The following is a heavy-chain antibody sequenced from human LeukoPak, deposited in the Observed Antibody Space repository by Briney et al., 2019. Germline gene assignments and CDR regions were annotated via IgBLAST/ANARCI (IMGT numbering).Heavy chain of an antibody. D-gene: IGHD3-10*01. Sequence: GESLKISCKGSGYSFISYWIGWVRQMPGKGLEWMGIIYPGDSDTRYSPSFQGQVTISADKSISTAYLQWSSLKASDTAMYYCARSTMVRGAVPNLGDIWGQGTMVTVSS. J-gene: IGHJ3*02. CDR2: IYPGDSDT. V-gene: IGHV5-51*01. CDR3: ARSTMVRGAVPNLGDI. CDR1: GYSFISYW.